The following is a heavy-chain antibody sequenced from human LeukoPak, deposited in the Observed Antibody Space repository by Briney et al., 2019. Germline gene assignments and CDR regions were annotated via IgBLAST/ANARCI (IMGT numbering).Heavy chain of an antibody. Sequence: GGSLRLSCAASGFTFSSYAMHWVRQAPGKGLEWVSFIYSDNTHYSDSVKGRFTISRDNSKNTLCLQMNSLRAEDTAVYYCARRAGAYSHPYDYWGQGTLVTVSS. CDR3: ARRAGAYSHPYDY. CDR2: IYSDNT. D-gene: IGHD4/OR15-4a*01. J-gene: IGHJ4*02. CDR1: GFTFSSYA. V-gene: IGHV3-53*01.